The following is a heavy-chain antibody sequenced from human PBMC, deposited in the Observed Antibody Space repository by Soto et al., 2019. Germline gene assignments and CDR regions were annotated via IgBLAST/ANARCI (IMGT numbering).Heavy chain of an antibody. V-gene: IGHV3-30-3*01. J-gene: IGHJ6*02. CDR3: VRRSTVSYYAVDV. D-gene: IGHD4-17*01. CDR1: GFIFSSYE. CDR2: TSYDGTNN. Sequence: GGSLRLSCAASGFIFSSYEMHWVRQAPGKGLEWVSFTSYDGTNNYYADSVKGRFIVSRDNSRDTLYLQMNSLRPEDTALYYCVRRSTVSYYAVDVWGQGTTVTVSS.